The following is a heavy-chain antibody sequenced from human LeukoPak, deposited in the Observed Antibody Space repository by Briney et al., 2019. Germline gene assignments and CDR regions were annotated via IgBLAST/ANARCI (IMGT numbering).Heavy chain of an antibody. D-gene: IGHD3-22*01. Sequence: GGSLRLSCAASGFTFSKYWMHWVRQVPGKGLVWVSLINGDGSTTNYADFVKGRFTISRDNAKNTLSLQVHSLRAEDTAVYYCATGNYYDSRGYYTFGYWGQGTLVTVSS. CDR2: INGDGSTT. CDR3: ATGNYYDSRGYYTFGY. CDR1: GFTFSKYW. J-gene: IGHJ1*01. V-gene: IGHV3-74*01.